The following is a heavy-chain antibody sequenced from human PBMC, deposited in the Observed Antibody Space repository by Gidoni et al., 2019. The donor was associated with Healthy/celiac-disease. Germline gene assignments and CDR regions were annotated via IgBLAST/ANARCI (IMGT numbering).Heavy chain of an antibody. V-gene: IGHV3-33*01. CDR1: GFTVSSYG. Sequence: QVQLVESGGGVVQPGRSLRLSCAASGFTVSSYGMHWVRQAPGKGQEWVAVIWYDGSNKYYADSVKGLFTISRDNSKNTLYLQMNSLRAEDTAVYYCARTEEDYWGQGTLVTVSS. J-gene: IGHJ4*02. CDR2: IWYDGSNK. CDR3: ARTEEDY.